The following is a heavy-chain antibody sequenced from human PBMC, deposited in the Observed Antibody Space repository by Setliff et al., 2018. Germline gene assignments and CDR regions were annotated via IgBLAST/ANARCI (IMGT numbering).Heavy chain of an antibody. D-gene: IGHD3-10*01. J-gene: IGHJ4*02. CDR3: ARNEYNYYGSGSYYNNLPFEY. CDR2: IIPIFGTA. CDR1: GYTFTSYD. Sequence: ASVKVSCKASGYTFTSYDINWVRQATGQGLEWMGGIIPIFGTANYAQKFQGRVTITADKSTSTAYMELSSLRSEDTAVYYCARNEYNYYGSGSYYNNLPFEYWGQGTLVTVSS. V-gene: IGHV1-69*06.